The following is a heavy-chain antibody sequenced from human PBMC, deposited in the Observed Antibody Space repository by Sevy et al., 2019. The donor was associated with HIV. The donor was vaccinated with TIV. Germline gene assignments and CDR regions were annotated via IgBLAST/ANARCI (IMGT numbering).Heavy chain of an antibody. J-gene: IGHJ4*02. CDR1: GFTFGDYC. Sequence: GGSLRLSCTASGFTFGDYCMSWVRQAPGKGLEWVAFLKSKAYGGTVDHAATVKGRFTISRDDSKSIAYLEMNDLNTGDTDVYYCTRYKGDQYIFDFWGQGAMVTVSS. CDR3: TRYKGDQYIFDF. CDR2: LKSKAYGGTV. D-gene: IGHD1-1*01. V-gene: IGHV3-49*04.